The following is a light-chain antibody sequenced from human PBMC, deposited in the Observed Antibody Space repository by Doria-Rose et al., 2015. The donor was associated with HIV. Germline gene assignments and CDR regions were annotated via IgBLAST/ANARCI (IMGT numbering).Light chain of an antibody. CDR3: MQSTKWPWT. V-gene: IGKV2-30*01. J-gene: IGKJ1*01. CDR1: QSLVYSDGNTY. Sequence: SPLSLPVTLGQSASISCKSSQSLVYSDGNTYLTWFQQRPGQSPRRLIYKVSDRDSGVPDRISGSGSGTDFTLTISRVEAEDVGVYYCMQSTKWPWTFGQGTKVEIE. CDR2: KVS.